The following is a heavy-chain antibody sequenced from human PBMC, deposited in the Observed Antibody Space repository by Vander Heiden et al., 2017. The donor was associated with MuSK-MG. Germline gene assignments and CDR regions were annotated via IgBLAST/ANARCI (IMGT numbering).Heavy chain of an antibody. CDR1: GVSVLSSSYY. D-gene: IGHD3-10*01. V-gene: IGHV4-39*01. CDR2: IYYNGIT. J-gene: IGHJ4*02. Sequence: QLLLQVLCLGLVTVPETLSLTCTVSGVSVLSSSYYWAWVRQPPGKGLEWIASIYYNGITYYNPSLKSQVTISVDTSKNHFSLKLTSVTTADTAVYFCARQGYYGSGRSFDYWGQGTLIIAPS. CDR3: ARQGYYGSGRSFDY.